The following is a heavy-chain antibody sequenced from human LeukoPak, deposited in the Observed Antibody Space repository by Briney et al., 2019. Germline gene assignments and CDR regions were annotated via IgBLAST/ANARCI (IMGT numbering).Heavy chain of an antibody. Sequence: ASVKVSCKVSGYTLTELSMHWVRPAPGKGLEWMGGFDPEDGETIYAQKFQGRVTMTEDTSTDTAYMELSSLRSEDTAVYYCATGKYFDWPNFDYWGQGTLVTVSS. J-gene: IGHJ4*02. D-gene: IGHD3-9*01. CDR3: ATGKYFDWPNFDY. CDR1: GYTLTELS. CDR2: FDPEDGET. V-gene: IGHV1-24*01.